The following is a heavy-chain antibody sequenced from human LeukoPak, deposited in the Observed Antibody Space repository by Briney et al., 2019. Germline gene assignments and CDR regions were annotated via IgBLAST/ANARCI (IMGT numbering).Heavy chain of an antibody. D-gene: IGHD6-13*01. Sequence: ASVKVSCKTSGYTFTSYYIHWVRQAPGQGLEWVGIIHPSDGSTNYAQKFQGRLTMTRDTSTSTVYMELSSLRSEDTAVYYCATRSYGSPFHYWGQGALVTVSP. CDR1: GYTFTSYY. V-gene: IGHV1-46*01. CDR3: ATRSYGSPFHY. CDR2: IHPSDGST. J-gene: IGHJ4*02.